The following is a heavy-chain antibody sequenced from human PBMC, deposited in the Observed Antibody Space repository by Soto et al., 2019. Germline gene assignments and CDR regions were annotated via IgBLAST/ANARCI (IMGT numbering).Heavy chain of an antibody. D-gene: IGHD6-13*01. J-gene: IGHJ4*02. CDR2: ISGSGGST. V-gene: IGHV3-23*01. Sequence: EVQLLESGGGLVQPGGSLRLSCAASAFTFSSYAMSWVRQAPGKGLEWVSAISGSGGSTYYADSVKGRFTISRDNSKNTVYLQMNSLRAEDTAVYYCAKDAHYSSIWRAFDYWGQGTLVTVSS. CDR1: AFTFSSYA. CDR3: AKDAHYSSIWRAFDY.